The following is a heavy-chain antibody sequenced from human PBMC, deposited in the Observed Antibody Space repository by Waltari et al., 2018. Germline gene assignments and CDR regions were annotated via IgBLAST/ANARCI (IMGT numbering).Heavy chain of an antibody. CDR3: AISLRARLNWFDP. V-gene: IGHV1-69-2*01. CDR1: GYTFTDYY. Sequence: EVQLIQSGAEVKKPGATVKISCKVSGYTFTDYYMHWVQQATGKGLEWMGLVDPEDGETIYAEKFQGRVAMTAETSTDIAYMELSSLRSEDTAVYYCAISLRARLNWFDPWGQGTLVTVSS. J-gene: IGHJ5*02. CDR2: VDPEDGET.